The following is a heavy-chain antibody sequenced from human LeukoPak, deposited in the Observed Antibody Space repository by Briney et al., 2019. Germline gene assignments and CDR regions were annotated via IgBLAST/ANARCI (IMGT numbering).Heavy chain of an antibody. D-gene: IGHD6-13*01. CDR2: ISSVSTYI. CDR3: ASGSSWYPNWFDP. V-gene: IGHV3-21*01. CDR1: GFTFTSYW. Sequence: GGSLRLSCAASGFTFTSYWMGWVRQAPGKGLEWVASISSVSTYIYHADSVKGRFTISRDNAKNSLYLQMNSLRAEDTAVYYCASGSSWYPNWFDPWGQGTLVTVSS. J-gene: IGHJ5*02.